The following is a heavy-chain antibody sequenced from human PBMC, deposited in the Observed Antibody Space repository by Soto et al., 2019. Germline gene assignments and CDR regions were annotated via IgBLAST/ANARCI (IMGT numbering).Heavy chain of an antibody. V-gene: IGHV3-23*01. D-gene: IGHD1-26*01. CDR2: ISGSGGGT. Sequence: GGSLRLSCEVSGFIFSNYVMSWVRQTPGKGLEWVSGISGSGGGTYYADSGKGRFTISRDNSRNTLYLQMKSLRAEDTALYYCAKGGFCVSAKCSSYFFYMDVWGKGTTVTVSS. CDR1: GFIFSNYV. J-gene: IGHJ6*03. CDR3: AKGGFCVSAKCSSYFFYMDV.